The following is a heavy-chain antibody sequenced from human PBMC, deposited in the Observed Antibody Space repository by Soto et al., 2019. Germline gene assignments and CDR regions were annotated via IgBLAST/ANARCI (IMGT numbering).Heavy chain of an antibody. CDR2: ISYEGSNT. V-gene: IGHV3-30-3*01. CDR3: ARVTPGNNLYYFPGLDV. CDR1: GFNFDTYG. D-gene: IGHD1-1*01. Sequence: QVHLVESGGGVVQPGKSLRLSCVASGFNFDTYGIHWVRQAPGKGLQWVALISYEGSNTYYADSVRGRFTISRDNSKNTLYLQMNTLRPEDTGVYYCARVTPGNNLYYFPGLDVWGRGTSVTVSS. J-gene: IGHJ6*02.